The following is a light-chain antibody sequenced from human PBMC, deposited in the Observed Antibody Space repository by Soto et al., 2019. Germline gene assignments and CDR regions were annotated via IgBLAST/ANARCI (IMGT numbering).Light chain of an antibody. Sequence: QSALTQPPSASGSPGQSVTISCTGTSSDVGGYNYVSWYQHHPGKAPKLMIYEVNKRPSGVPDRFSGSKSGNTASLTVSGLQAEYEADYYCSSYAGNSKYVFGIGTKVTVL. CDR1: SSDVGGYNY. V-gene: IGLV2-8*01. CDR2: EVN. J-gene: IGLJ1*01. CDR3: SSYAGNSKYV.